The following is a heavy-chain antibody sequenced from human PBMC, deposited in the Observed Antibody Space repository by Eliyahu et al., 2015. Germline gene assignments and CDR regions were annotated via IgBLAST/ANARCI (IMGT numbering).Heavy chain of an antibody. Sequence: DVQLVESGXVVVQPGGSLXLSCAASGFXFXXYIMLWVRQTPEKGLGWVCLITWDGRNTYYADSVKGRFTISRDNSENSLYLQMTSLRIEDTGMYYCAKARSPYYYDKSGPDYWGQGTLVTVSS. CDR1: GFXFXXYI. J-gene: IGHJ4*02. CDR3: AKARSPYYYDKSGPDY. CDR2: ITWDGRNT. V-gene: IGHV3-43*01. D-gene: IGHD3-22*01.